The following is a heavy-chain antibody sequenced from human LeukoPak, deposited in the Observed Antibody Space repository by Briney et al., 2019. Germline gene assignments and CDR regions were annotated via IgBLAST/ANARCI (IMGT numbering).Heavy chain of an antibody. CDR1: GFTFSDYY. Sequence: GSLRLSCAASGFTFSDYYMSWTRQAPGKGLEWVSYISSSGSTIYYADSVKGRFTISRDNAKNSLYLQTNSLRAEDTAVYYCARDRLWLLNYMDVWGKGTTVTVSS. D-gene: IGHD3-22*01. J-gene: IGHJ6*03. CDR2: ISSSGSTI. CDR3: ARDRLWLLNYMDV. V-gene: IGHV3-11*04.